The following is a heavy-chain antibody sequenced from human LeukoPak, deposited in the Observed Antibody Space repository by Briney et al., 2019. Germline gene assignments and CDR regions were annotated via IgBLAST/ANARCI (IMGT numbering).Heavy chain of an antibody. CDR3: ARKEKTTVTNGNWFDP. V-gene: IGHV3-21*01. CDR1: GFTFSSYS. J-gene: IGHJ5*02. D-gene: IGHD4-17*01. Sequence: GGSLRLSCAASGFTFSSYSMNWVRQAPGKGLEWVSSISSSSSYIYYADSVKGRFTISRDNAKNSLYLQMNSLRAEDTAVYYCARKEKTTVTNGNWFDPWGQGTLVTVSS. CDR2: ISSSSSYI.